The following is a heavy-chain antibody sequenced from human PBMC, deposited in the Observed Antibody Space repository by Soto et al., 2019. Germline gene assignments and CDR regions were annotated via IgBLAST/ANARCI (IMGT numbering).Heavy chain of an antibody. D-gene: IGHD4-17*01. Sequence: GGSLRLSCAASGFTFSDYYMSWIRQAPGKGLEWVSYISSSSSYTNYADSVKGRFTISRDNAKNSLYLQMNSLRAEDTAVYYCARGASTTVTAFDYWGQGTLVTVSS. CDR2: ISSSSSYT. CDR1: GFTFSDYY. CDR3: ARGASTTVTAFDY. V-gene: IGHV3-11*06. J-gene: IGHJ4*02.